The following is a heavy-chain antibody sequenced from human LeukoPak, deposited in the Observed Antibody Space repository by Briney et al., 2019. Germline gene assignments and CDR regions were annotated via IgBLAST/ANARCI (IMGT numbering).Heavy chain of an antibody. Sequence: GGSLRLSCAASGLTFSRYWMHWVRQAPGKGLVWVSRINSDGSSTSYADSVKGRFTISRDNAKNTLYLQMNSLRAEDTAVYYCATLGRVDVADYWGQGTLATVSS. D-gene: IGHD7-27*01. CDR2: INSDGSST. V-gene: IGHV3-74*01. CDR3: ATLGRVDVADY. J-gene: IGHJ4*02. CDR1: GLTFSRYW.